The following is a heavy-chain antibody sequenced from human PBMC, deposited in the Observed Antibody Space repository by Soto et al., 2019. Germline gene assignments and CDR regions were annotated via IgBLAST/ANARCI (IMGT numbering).Heavy chain of an antibody. CDR3: ARGPYYYDSSGYWDY. V-gene: IGHV4-59*01. J-gene: IGHJ4*02. CDR2: IYYRGSA. CDR1: GGSITSYY. Sequence: SETLSLTCTVSGGSITSYYWSWIRQPPGKGLEWIGYIYYRGSANNNPSLKSRVTISIDTSKSQFSLKLTSVTAADTAVYYCARGPYYYDSSGYWDYWGQGTLVTVSS. D-gene: IGHD3-22*01.